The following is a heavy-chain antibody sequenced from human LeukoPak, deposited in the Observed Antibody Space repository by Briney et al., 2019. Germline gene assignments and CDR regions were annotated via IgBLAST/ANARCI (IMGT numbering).Heavy chain of an antibody. D-gene: IGHD3-22*01. CDR1: GGSFSGYY. CDR2: INHSGST. J-gene: IGHJ4*02. V-gene: IGHV4-34*01. Sequence: SETLSLTCAVYGGSFSGYYWSWIRQPPGKGLEWIGEINHSGSTNYNPSLKSRVTISVDTSKNQFSLKLSSVTAADTAVYYCARGRRPIVVVITPGSYFDYWGQGTLVTVSS. CDR3: ARGRRPIVVVITPGSYFDY.